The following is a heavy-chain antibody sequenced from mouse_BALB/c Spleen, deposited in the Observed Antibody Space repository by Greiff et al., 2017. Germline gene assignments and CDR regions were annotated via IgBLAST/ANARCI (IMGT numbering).Heavy chain of an antibody. CDR3: KRRVYYGDDYARDY. J-gene: IGHJ4*01. V-gene: IGHV1-15*01. D-gene: IGHD1-2*01. CDR2: IDPETGGT. CDR1: GYTFTVYE. Sequence: QVQLQQSGAELVRPGASVTLSCKASGYTFTVYEMHWVKQTPVHGLEWIGAIDPETGGTAYNQKFKGKATLTADKSSSTAYMELRSLTSEDSAVYYCKRRVYYGDDYARDYWGQGTSVTVSS.